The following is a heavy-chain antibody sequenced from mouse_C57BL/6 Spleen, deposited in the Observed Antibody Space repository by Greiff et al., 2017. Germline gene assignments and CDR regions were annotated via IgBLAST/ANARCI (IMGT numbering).Heavy chain of an antibody. Sequence: EVKLLESGPGLVKPSQSLSLTCSVTGYSITSGYYWNWIRQFPGNKLEWMGYISYDGSNNYNPSLKNRISITRDTSKNQFFLKLNSVTTEDTATYYCAREPDYDYDRYAMDYWGQGTSVTVSS. D-gene: IGHD2-4*01. V-gene: IGHV3-6*01. J-gene: IGHJ4*01. CDR1: GYSITSGYY. CDR2: ISYDGSN. CDR3: AREPDYDYDRYAMDY.